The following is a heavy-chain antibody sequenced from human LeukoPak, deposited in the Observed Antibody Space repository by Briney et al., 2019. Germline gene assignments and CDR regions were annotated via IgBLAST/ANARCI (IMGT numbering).Heavy chain of an antibody. J-gene: IGHJ3*01. D-gene: IGHD6-13*01. CDR3: ARRLGIAAAGLDAFDL. CDR2: IFFSGST. V-gene: IGHV4-59*08. Sequence: SETLSLTCTVSGGSINNYYWNWIRQPPGKGLEWIGYIFFSGSTNYSPSLRSRVTISIDTSRNQFSLKLSSVTAADTAVYYCARRLGIAAAGLDAFDLWGQGTMVTVSS. CDR1: GGSINNYY.